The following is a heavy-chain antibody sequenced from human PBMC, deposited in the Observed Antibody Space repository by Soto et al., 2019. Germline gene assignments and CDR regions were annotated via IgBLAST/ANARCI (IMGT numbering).Heavy chain of an antibody. CDR3: ARELATVVTGWFDP. Sequence: QVQLVQSGAEVKKPGSSVKVSCKASGGTFSSYAISWVRQAPGQGLEWMGGIIPIFGTANYAQKFQGRVTIXAXEXXSTAYMELSSLRSEDTAVYYCARELATVVTGWFDPWGQGTLVTASS. J-gene: IGHJ5*02. D-gene: IGHD4-17*01. V-gene: IGHV1-69*12. CDR1: GGTFSSYA. CDR2: IIPIFGTA.